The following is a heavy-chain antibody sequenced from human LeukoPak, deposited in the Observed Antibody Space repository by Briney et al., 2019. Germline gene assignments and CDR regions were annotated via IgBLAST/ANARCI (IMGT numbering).Heavy chain of an antibody. D-gene: IGHD3-10*01. Sequence: PGRSLRLSCAASGFTFSSYGMHWVRQAPGKGLEWVAVISYDGSNKYYADSVKGRFTISRDNSKNTLYLQMNSLRAEDTAVYYCARDYYGSGSYRFFDYWGQGTLVTVSS. CDR1: GFTFSSYG. CDR3: ARDYYGSGSYRFFDY. CDR2: ISYDGSNK. V-gene: IGHV3-30*03. J-gene: IGHJ4*02.